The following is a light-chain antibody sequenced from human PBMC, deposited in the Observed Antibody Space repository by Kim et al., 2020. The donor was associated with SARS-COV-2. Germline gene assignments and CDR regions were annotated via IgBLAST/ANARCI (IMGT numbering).Light chain of an antibody. CDR2: AAS. CDR1: QSISNY. V-gene: IGKV1-27*01. Sequence: ASVGDRVTSTCLASQSISNYLAWYQQKPGKVPKLLIYAASALQSGVPSRFSGSGSGTDFTLTISSLQPEDVATYYCQKYNSAPRTFGQGTKVYIK. J-gene: IGKJ1*01. CDR3: QKYNSAPRT.